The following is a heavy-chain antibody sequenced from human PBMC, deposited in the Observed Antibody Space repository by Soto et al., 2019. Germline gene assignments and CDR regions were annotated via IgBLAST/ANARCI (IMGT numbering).Heavy chain of an antibody. Sequence: GASVKVSCKASGGTFSSYTISWVRQAPGQGLEWMGRIIPILGIANYAQKFQGRVTITADKSTSTAYMELNSLRAEDTAVYYCAKDYTSSGGSCCRFDPWGQGTLVTVSS. D-gene: IGHD2-15*01. CDR3: AKDYTSSGGSCCRFDP. J-gene: IGHJ5*02. CDR2: IIPILGIA. V-gene: IGHV1-69*04. CDR1: GGTFSSYT.